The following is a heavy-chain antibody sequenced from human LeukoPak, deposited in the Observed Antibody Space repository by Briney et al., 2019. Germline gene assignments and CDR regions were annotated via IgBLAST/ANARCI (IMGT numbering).Heavy chain of an antibody. V-gene: IGHV3-23*01. J-gene: IGHJ4*02. Sequence: PGGSLRLSCTASGFTLSSYAMSWVRQAPGEGLEWVSTISGSADNTNYAEAVKGRFTISRDNSKNTMYLQMNSLRAEETAVYYCAKQGFGCWGQGTLVTVSS. CDR1: GFTLSSYA. CDR3: AKQGFGC. CDR2: ISGSADNT.